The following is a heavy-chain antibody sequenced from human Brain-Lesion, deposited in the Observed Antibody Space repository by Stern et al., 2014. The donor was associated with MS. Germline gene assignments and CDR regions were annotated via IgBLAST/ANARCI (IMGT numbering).Heavy chain of an antibody. CDR1: GYIFTGYY. D-gene: IGHD3-3*01. CDR2: FNTNTGGT. CDR3: ARDQRGITIFGVVTDYYYLGMDV. V-gene: IGHV1-2*02. J-gene: IGHJ6*02. Sequence: QVQLVESGAEVKKPGASVKVSCKTSGYIFTGYYIHWVRQAPGQGLEWMAWFNTNTGGTQYAQKFQGRVTMSRDTSISTAYVELSSLTSDDTAVYYCARDQRGITIFGVVTDYYYLGMDVWGQGTTVTVSS.